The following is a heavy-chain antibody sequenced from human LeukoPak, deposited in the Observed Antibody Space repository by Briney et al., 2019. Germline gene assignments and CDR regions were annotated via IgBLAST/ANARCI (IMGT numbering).Heavy chain of an antibody. Sequence: GGSLRLSCAASGFTFSSYAMSWVRQAPGKGLEWVSAISGSGGSTYYADSVKGRFTVSRDNSKNTLYLQMNSLRAEDTAVYYCAKGSSSSEWFDYWGQGTLVTVSS. CDR2: ISGSGGST. CDR1: GFTFSSYA. V-gene: IGHV3-23*01. D-gene: IGHD6-6*01. CDR3: AKGSSSSEWFDY. J-gene: IGHJ4*02.